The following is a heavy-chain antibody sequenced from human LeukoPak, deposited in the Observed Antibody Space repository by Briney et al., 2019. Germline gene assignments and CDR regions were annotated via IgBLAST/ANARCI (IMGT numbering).Heavy chain of an antibody. Sequence: GGSLRLSCAASGFTFSSYAMSWVRQAPGKGLEWVSVISGSGGATYNADSVKGRFTISRDNSKNTLYLQMNILRAEDTAVYYCVKDNSGGFYAEYFHYWGQGTLVTVSS. CDR3: VKDNSGGFYAEYFHY. CDR1: GFTFSSYA. V-gene: IGHV3-23*01. J-gene: IGHJ1*01. CDR2: ISGSGGAT. D-gene: IGHD1-26*01.